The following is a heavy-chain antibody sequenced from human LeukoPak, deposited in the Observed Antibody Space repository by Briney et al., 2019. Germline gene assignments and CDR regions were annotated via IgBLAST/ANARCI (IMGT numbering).Heavy chain of an antibody. D-gene: IGHD4-17*01. V-gene: IGHV1-18*04. CDR2: ISAYNGNT. Sequence: ASVKVSCKASGYTFTSYGISWVRQAPGQGLEWMGWISAYNGNTNYAQKLQGRVTMTTDTSTSTAYTELRSLRSDDTAVYYCARDDGDLADAFDIWGQGTMVTVSS. CDR3: ARDDGDLADAFDI. CDR1: GYTFTSYG. J-gene: IGHJ3*02.